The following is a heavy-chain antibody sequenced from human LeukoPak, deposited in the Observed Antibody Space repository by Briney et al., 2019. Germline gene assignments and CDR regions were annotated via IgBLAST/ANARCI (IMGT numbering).Heavy chain of an antibody. J-gene: IGHJ4*02. CDR3: AAGTVTYYYDSSGYFSPGDFDY. Sequence: SVKVSCKASGFTFTSSAMQWVRQARGQRLEWIGWIVVGSGNTNYAQKFQERVTITRDMSTSTAYMELSSLRSEDTAVYYCAAGTVTYYYDSSGYFSPGDFDYWGQGTLVTVSS. V-gene: IGHV1-58*02. D-gene: IGHD3-22*01. CDR1: GFTFTSSA. CDR2: IVVGSGNT.